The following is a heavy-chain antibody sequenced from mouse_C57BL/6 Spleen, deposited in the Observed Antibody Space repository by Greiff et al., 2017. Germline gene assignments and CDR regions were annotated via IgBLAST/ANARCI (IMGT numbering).Heavy chain of an antibody. Sequence: QVQLQQPGAELVMPGASVKLSCKASGYTFTSYWMHWVKQRPGQGLEWIGEIDPSDSYTNYNQKFKGKSTLTVDKSSSTAYMQLSSLTSEDSAVYYCAREGAYDYHYFDYWGQGTTLTVSS. V-gene: IGHV1-69*01. CDR1: GYTFTSYW. CDR2: IDPSDSYT. D-gene: IGHD2-4*01. J-gene: IGHJ2*01. CDR3: AREGAYDYHYFDY.